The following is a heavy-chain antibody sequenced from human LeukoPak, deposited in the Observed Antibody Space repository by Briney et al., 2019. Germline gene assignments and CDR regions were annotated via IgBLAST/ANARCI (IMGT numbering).Heavy chain of an antibody. J-gene: IGHJ6*03. V-gene: IGHV3-23*01. Sequence: GGSLRLSCAASGFTFSNFSMSWVRQAPGKGLEWVSGIIGSGDTTFYADSVKGRFTISRDNAKNTLYLQMNNLRGEDTASYSSAKKEDDTYDSSYMDAWGKGATVTVSS. CDR3: AKKEDDTYDSSYMDA. D-gene: IGHD3-3*01. CDR2: IIGSGDTT. CDR1: GFTFSNFS.